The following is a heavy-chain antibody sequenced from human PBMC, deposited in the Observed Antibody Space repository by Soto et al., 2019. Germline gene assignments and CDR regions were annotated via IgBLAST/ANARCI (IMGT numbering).Heavy chain of an antibody. D-gene: IGHD2-2*03. CDR2: NSGSGSPK. J-gene: IGHJ3*02. V-gene: IGHV3-48*01. CDR1: GFSFSTNS. Sequence: EVQLVQSGGGLVQPGGSLRLSCAASGFSFSTNSMNWVRQAPGKGLEWVSYNSGSGSPKNYADSVKGRFTISRDNDQNSLYLQMNSLRVEDTAVYYCVRDGYCGSTSCSRGAFDIWGQGTMVTVSS. CDR3: VRDGYCGSTSCSRGAFDI.